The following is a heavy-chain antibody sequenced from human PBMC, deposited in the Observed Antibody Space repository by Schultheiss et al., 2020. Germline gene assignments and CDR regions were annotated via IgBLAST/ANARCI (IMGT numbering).Heavy chain of an antibody. J-gene: IGHJ6*02. CDR2: IYYSGST. CDR3: ARSGVACSGGSCYQGDYYYYGMDV. Sequence: SETLSLTCTVSGGSISSYYWSWIRQPPGKGLEWIGYIYYSGSTNYNPSLKSRVTISVDTSKNQFSLKLSSVTAADTAVYYCARSGVACSGGSCYQGDYYYYGMDVWGQGTTVTVSS. CDR1: GGSISSYY. V-gene: IGHV4-59*01. D-gene: IGHD2-15*01.